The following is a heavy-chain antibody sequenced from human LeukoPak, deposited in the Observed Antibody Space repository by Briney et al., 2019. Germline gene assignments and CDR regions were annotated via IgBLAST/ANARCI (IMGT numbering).Heavy chain of an antibody. CDR3: AAGAQLPIDY. D-gene: IGHD1-1*01. Sequence: ASVKVSCNVSGYTLTELSMHWVRQAPGKGLEWMGGFDLEDGERVYAQKLQGRLTMTEDTSTDTAYMGLSSLRSEDTATYYCAAGAQLPIDYWGQGTLVTVSS. CDR2: FDLEDGER. CDR1: GYTLTELS. V-gene: IGHV1-24*01. J-gene: IGHJ4*02.